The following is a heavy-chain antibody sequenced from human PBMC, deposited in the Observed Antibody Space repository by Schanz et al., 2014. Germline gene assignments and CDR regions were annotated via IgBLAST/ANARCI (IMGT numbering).Heavy chain of an antibody. CDR3: ASRSVYAPT. V-gene: IGHV3-53*01. CDR1: GFTVNTNY. CDR2: IYSRGGT. J-gene: IGHJ5*02. Sequence: EVQLVESGGGLIQPGGSLRLSCAVSGFTVNTNYMSWVRQAPGKGLEWISIIYSRGGTFHADSVKGRFTISRDKSKNTLYLEMNSLRAEDTAVYYCASRSVYAPTWGQGILVTVSS. D-gene: IGHD2-8*01.